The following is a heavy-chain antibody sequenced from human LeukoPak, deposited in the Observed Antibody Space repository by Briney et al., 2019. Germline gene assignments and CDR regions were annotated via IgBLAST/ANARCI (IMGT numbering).Heavy chain of an antibody. Sequence: SETPSLTCAVYGGSFSGYYWSWIRQPPGKGLEWIGEINHSGSTNYNPSLKSRVTISVDTSKNQFSLKLSSVTAADTAVYYCARQIVVVPAAIWGSSYYYYYMDVWGKGTTVTISS. V-gene: IGHV4-34*01. CDR2: INHSGST. CDR1: GGSFSGYY. D-gene: IGHD2-2*02. J-gene: IGHJ6*03. CDR3: ARQIVVVPAAIWGSSYYYYYMDV.